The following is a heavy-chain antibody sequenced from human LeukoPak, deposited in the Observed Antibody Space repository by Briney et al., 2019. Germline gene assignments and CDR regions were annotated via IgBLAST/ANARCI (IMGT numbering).Heavy chain of an antibody. J-gene: IGHJ4*02. Sequence: GASVKASCKASGYTFTGYYMHWVRQAPGQGLEWMGRINPNSGGTNYAQKFQGRVTMTRDTSISTAYMELSRLKSDDTAVYYCARALSSGWYGEYYWGQGTLVTVSS. CDR3: ARALSSGWYGEYY. CDR2: INPNSGGT. CDR1: GYTFTGYY. V-gene: IGHV1-2*06. D-gene: IGHD6-19*01.